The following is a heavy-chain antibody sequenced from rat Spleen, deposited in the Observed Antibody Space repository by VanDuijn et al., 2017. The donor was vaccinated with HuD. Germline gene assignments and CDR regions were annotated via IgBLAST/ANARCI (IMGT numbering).Heavy chain of an antibody. CDR2: IWGDGST. J-gene: IGHJ4*01. CDR1: GFSLISNT. V-gene: IGHV2-1*01. D-gene: IGHD1-11*01. Sequence: QVQLKESGPGLVQPSQTLSLTCTVSGFSLISNTIHWVRQPPGKGLEWMGGIWGDGSTDYNSALKSRLRISRDTSKSQVFLKMNSLQTEDTATYYCARDYGGYSEDYVMDAWGQGASVTVSS. CDR3: ARDYGGYSEDYVMDA.